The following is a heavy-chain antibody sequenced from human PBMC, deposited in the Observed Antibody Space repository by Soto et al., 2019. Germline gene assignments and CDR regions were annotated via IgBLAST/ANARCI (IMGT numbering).Heavy chain of an antibody. D-gene: IGHD6-6*01. CDR3: ARASPYYYYYGMDV. J-gene: IGHJ6*02. CDR1: GFTCSSYS. Sequence: GGSXRLSCSASGFTCSSYSMNWVRQAPGKGLEWVSSISSSSYIYYVDSVKGRFTISRDNAKNSLYLQMNSLRAEDTAVYYCARASPYYYYYGMDVWGQGTTVTGSS. CDR2: ISSSSYI. V-gene: IGHV3-21*01.